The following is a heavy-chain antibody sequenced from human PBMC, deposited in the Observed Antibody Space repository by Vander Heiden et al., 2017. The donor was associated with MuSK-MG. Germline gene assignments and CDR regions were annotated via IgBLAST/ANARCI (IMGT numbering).Heavy chain of an antibody. J-gene: IGHJ4*02. CDR2: INPRREAT. Sequence: QVQLVQSGAEVKKPGASVKVSCKISGYTFTDYYSHWVRQAPGQGLQWMGWINPRREATKYEETFQGRVTMTSDTSISTAYMELTGLKSDDTAVYYCARIVRGFDYWGQGTLVTVSS. D-gene: IGHD3-10*02. CDR3: ARIVRGFDY. CDR1: GYTFTDYY. V-gene: IGHV1-2*02.